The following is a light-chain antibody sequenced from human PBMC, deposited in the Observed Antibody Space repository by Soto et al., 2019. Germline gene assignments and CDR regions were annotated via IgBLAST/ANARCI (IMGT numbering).Light chain of an antibody. J-gene: IGKJ3*01. CDR1: QSVSSY. CDR3: QQGSNGPPFA. Sequence: EIVLTQSPATLSLSPGERATLSCRASQSVSSYLAWYQQKPGQAPRLLIYDASNRATGIPARFSGSGPATDFTLTLRSLDPEDFAVSYCQQGSNGPPFAFGPGTKGDIK. V-gene: IGKV3-11*01. CDR2: DAS.